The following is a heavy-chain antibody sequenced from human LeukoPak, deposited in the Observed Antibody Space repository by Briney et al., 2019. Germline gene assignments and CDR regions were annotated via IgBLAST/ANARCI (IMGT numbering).Heavy chain of an antibody. CDR1: GYTFTSYD. CDR3: ARDGSGSYYNYFDY. Sequence: ASVKVSCKASGYTFTSYDINWARQATGQGLEWMGWMNPNSGNTGYAQKFQGRVTMTRDTSTSTVYMELSSLRSEDTAVYYCARDGSGSYYNYFDYWGQGTLVTVSS. J-gene: IGHJ4*02. D-gene: IGHD3-10*01. V-gene: IGHV1-8*01. CDR2: MNPNSGNT.